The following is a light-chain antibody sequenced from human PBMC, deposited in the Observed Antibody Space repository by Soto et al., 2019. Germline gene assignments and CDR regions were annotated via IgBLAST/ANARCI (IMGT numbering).Light chain of an antibody. V-gene: IGKV3-11*01. CDR3: QQRSNWPLT. J-gene: IGKJ3*01. CDR2: DAS. Sequence: EIVLTQSPATLSLSPGERATLSCRSSQSVSSDLACYQQTPCQAPRLLIYDASIRVTGIPARFSGSGSGTDFTLTMSSLEPEDFAGYYCQQRSNWPLTFGPGTKVDIK. CDR1: QSVSSD.